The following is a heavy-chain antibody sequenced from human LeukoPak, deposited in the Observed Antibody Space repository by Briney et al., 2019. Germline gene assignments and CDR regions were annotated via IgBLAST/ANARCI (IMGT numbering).Heavy chain of an antibody. J-gene: IGHJ2*01. V-gene: IGHV3-23*01. CDR1: GFTFSGYA. Sequence: GGSLRLSCAASGFTFSGYAMSWVRQAPGKGLEWVSAISSSGGSTYYADSVKGRFTISRDNSKNTLYLQMNSLRAEDTAVYYCAKGVRGGTWYFDLWGRGTLVTVSS. CDR2: ISSSGGST. D-gene: IGHD3-10*01. CDR3: AKGVRGGTWYFDL.